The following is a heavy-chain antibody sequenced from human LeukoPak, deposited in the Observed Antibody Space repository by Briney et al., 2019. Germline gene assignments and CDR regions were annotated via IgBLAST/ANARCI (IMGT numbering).Heavy chain of an antibody. J-gene: IGHJ3*01. CDR1: GYKFNAYW. D-gene: IGHD3-22*01. CDR2: IYPDDSDT. CDR3: ARPNITSYYDSRGYDAFDV. V-gene: IGHV5-51*01. Sequence: LGESLKISCKGSGYKFNAYWIAWVRQMPGKGLEWRGIIYPDDSDTRYSPSFQGQVTISADKSVSIAYLQWSSLKASDTAMYYCARPNITSYYDSRGYDAFDVWGQGTMVIVSS.